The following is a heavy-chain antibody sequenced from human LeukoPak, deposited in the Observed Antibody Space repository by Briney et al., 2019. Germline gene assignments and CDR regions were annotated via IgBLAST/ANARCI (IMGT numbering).Heavy chain of an antibody. CDR3: AKDIRGDTGLGSMDV. D-gene: IGHD3-16*01. CDR2: IIPIFGTA. V-gene: IGHV1-69*05. CDR1: GGTFSSYA. Sequence: SVKVSCKASGGTFSSYAISWVRQAPGQGLEWMGGIIPIFGTANYAQKFQGRVTITTDESTSTAYMELSSLRSEDTAVYSCAKDIRGDTGLGSMDVWGKGTTVTVSS. J-gene: IGHJ6*03.